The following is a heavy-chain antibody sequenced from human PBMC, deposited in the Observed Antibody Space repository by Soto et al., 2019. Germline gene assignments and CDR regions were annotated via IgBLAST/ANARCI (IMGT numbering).Heavy chain of an antibody. D-gene: IGHD2-15*01. J-gene: IGHJ6*02. CDR1: GGTFSSYA. CDR2: IIPIGATA. CDR3: ARDLLGFGYSYADV. Sequence: QVQLVQSGAEVKKPGSSVKVSCKASGGTFSSYAISWVRQAPGQGLEWMGGIIPIGATANYAQKFQGRVTTTADESTSTASMALGSLRSEDTAVYYCARDLLGFGYSYADVWGQGTTVTVSS. V-gene: IGHV1-69*12.